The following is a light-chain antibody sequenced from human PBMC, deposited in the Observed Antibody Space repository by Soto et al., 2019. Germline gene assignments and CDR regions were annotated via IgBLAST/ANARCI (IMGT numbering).Light chain of an antibody. Sequence: IVLTQSPSTLSLSPGERATLSCRASQTVSSYLLWYQQKPGQAPRLLIYDASNRAAGTPARFSGSGSETDFTLTISSLEPEDFVVYYCQQRSDWPWTFGQGTKVDIK. V-gene: IGKV3-11*01. CDR3: QQRSDWPWT. CDR2: DAS. J-gene: IGKJ1*01. CDR1: QTVSSY.